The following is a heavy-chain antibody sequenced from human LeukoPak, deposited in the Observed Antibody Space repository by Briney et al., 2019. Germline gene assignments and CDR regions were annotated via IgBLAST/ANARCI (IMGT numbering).Heavy chain of an antibody. CDR1: GGSVNSYY. J-gene: IGHJ4*02. CDR3: ARDAQDPSLWFGELLSPLDC. CDR2: FYTSGST. D-gene: IGHD3-10*01. Sequence: PSDTLSLTCSVSGGSVNSYYWSWLRQPAGKGPEWIGRFYTSGSTDYNPSLKSRLTMSVDTSKNQFSLNLSSVTAADTAVYYCARDAQDPSLWFGELLSPLDCWGQGTLVTVSS. V-gene: IGHV4-4*07.